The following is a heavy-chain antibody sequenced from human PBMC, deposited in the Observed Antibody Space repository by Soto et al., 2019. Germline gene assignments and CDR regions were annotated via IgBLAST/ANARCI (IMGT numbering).Heavy chain of an antibody. CDR2: INHSGST. CDR3: ARGYPLRSLPHNWFDP. J-gene: IGHJ5*02. Sequence: SETLSLTCAVYGGSFSGYYWSWIRQPLGKGLEWIGEINHSGSTNYNPSLKSRVTISVDTSKNQFSLKLSSVTAADTAVYYCARGYPLRSLPHNWFDPWGQGTLVTVSS. V-gene: IGHV4-34*01. D-gene: IGHD3-16*01. CDR1: GGSFSGYY.